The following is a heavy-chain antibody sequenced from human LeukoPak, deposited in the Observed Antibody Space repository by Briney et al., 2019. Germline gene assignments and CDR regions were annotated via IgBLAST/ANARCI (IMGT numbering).Heavy chain of an antibody. CDR3: ARSSPHCSSTSCYNDAFDI. D-gene: IGHD2-2*02. V-gene: IGHV3-48*01. CDR2: ISSSSSTI. J-gene: IGHJ3*02. Sequence: QSGGSLRLSCAASGFTFSSYGMNWVRQAPGKGLEWVSYISSSSSTIYYADSVKGRFTISRDNAKNSLYLQMNSLRAEDTAVYYCARSSPHCSSTSCYNDAFDIWGQGTMVTVSS. CDR1: GFTFSSYG.